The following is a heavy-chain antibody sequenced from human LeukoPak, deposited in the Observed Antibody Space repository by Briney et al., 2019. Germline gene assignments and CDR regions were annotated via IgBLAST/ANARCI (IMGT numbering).Heavy chain of an antibody. J-gene: IGHJ4*02. CDR3: AKAHVDIVATIRYYFDY. V-gene: IGHV3-23*01. Sequence: GGSLRLSCAASGFTFSSYAMSWVRQAPGKGLEWVSAISGSGGSTYYADSVKGRLTISRDNSKNTLYLQMNSLRAEDTAVYYCAKAHVDIVATIRYYFDYWGQGTLVTVSS. CDR2: ISGSGGST. CDR1: GFTFSSYA. D-gene: IGHD5-12*01.